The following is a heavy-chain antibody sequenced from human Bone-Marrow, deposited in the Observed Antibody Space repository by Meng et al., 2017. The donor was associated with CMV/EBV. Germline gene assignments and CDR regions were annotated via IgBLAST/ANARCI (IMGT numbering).Heavy chain of an antibody. Sequence: SETLSLTCAVYGGSFSGYYWSWIRQPPGKGLEWIGYIYYSGSTNYNPSLKSRVTISVDTSKNQFSLKLTSVTVADTAVYYCARIKISSSSYLFDYWGQGTLVTVSS. CDR2: IYYSGST. V-gene: IGHV4-59*01. CDR3: ARIKISSSSYLFDY. CDR1: GGSFSGYY. D-gene: IGHD6-6*01. J-gene: IGHJ4*02.